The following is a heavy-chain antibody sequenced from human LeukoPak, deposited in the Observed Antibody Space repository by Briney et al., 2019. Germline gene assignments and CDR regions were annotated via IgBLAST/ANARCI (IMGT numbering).Heavy chain of an antibody. CDR3: ARDMASAAAHDY. Sequence: ASVKVSCKASGYTFTGYCMHWVRQAPGQGLEWMGWINPNSGGTNYAQKFQGRVTMTRDTSISTAYMELSRLRSDDTAVYYCARDMASAAAHDYWGQGTLVTVSS. CDR1: GYTFTGYC. V-gene: IGHV1-2*02. J-gene: IGHJ4*02. D-gene: IGHD6-13*01. CDR2: INPNSGGT.